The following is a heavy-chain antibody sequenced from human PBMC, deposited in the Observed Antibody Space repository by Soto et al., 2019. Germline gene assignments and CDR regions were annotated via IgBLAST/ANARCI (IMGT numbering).Heavy chain of an antibody. CDR2: IYTGGST. V-gene: IGHV4-4*07. CDR1: GGSVSGYY. J-gene: IGHJ4*02. Sequence: SETLSLTCTVSGGSVSGYYWSWIRQPAGKGLEWVGRIYTGGSTNYNPSLKSRVTMSVDTSKNQFSLRLTSVTAADTAVYYCARASVGPPGGGSWIMPFDFWGQGTPVTVSS. D-gene: IGHD2-15*01. CDR3: ARASVGPPGGGSWIMPFDF.